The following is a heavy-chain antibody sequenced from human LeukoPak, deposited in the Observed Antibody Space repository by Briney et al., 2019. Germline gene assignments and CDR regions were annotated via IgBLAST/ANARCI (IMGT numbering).Heavy chain of an antibody. D-gene: IGHD6-19*01. CDR2: VDSDGVSA. CDR1: GFTFTNYW. J-gene: IGHJ3*02. Sequence: PGGSLRLSCVASGFTFTNYWMHWVRQAPGKGLMWVSRVDSDGVSAIYADSVKGRFTVSGDNTKNSVYLQMSSLRADDTGVYYCARGGLDHAYDIWGQGTMVTVSS. V-gene: IGHV3-74*01. CDR3: ARGGLDHAYDI.